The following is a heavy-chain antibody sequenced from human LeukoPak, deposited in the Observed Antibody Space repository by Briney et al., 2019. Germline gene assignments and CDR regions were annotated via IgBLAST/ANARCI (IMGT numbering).Heavy chain of an antibody. Sequence: ASVKVSCKASGYTFTGYYMHWVRQAPGQGLEWMGRINPNSGGANYAQKFQGRVTMTRDTSISTAYMELSRLRSDDTAVYYCARVSDYVWGSYRMRWFDPRGQGTLVTVSS. J-gene: IGHJ5*02. V-gene: IGHV1-2*06. CDR3: ARVSDYVWGSYRMRWFDP. D-gene: IGHD3-16*02. CDR2: INPNSGGA. CDR1: GYTFTGYY.